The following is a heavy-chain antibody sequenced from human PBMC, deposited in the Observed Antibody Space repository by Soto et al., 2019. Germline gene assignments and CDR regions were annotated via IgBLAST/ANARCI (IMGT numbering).Heavy chain of an antibody. Sequence: PSETLSLTCTVSGGSISSSGYYWGWIRQHPWKGLEWIGHIYYSGSTYYNPSLKSRVTISVDTSKNQFSLRLSSVTAADTAVYYCVRLRYCSSTSCHRFDPWGQGXLVTVSS. CDR3: VRLRYCSSTSCHRFDP. CDR1: GGSISSSGYY. CDR2: IYYSGST. J-gene: IGHJ5*02. V-gene: IGHV4-31*03. D-gene: IGHD2-2*02.